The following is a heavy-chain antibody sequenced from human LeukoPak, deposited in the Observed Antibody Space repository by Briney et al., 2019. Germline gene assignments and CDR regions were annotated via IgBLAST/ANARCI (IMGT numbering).Heavy chain of an antibody. V-gene: IGHV4-34*01. J-gene: IGHJ4*02. Sequence: PSETLSLTCAVYGGSFSGYYRSWIRQPPGKGLEWIGEINHSGSTNYNPSLKSRVTISLDTSKNQFSLKLRSVTAADTAVYYCARAFGIAVAVTTSFDYWGQGTLVTVSS. CDR3: ARAFGIAVAVTTSFDY. D-gene: IGHD6-19*01. CDR1: GGSFSGYY. CDR2: INHSGST.